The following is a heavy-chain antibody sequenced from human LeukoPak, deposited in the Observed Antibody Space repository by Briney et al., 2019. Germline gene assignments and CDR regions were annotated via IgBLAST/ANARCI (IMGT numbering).Heavy chain of an antibody. J-gene: IGHJ4*02. CDR3: ARGTVTAPDY. V-gene: IGHV3-53*01. D-gene: IGHD2-21*02. CDR2: IYSGGKT. CDR1: GFTVSDYY. Sequence: PGGSLRLSCAVSGFTVSDYYMSWVRQAPGKGLEWVSVIYSGGKTYYADSVKGRFTISRDDSKNTLHLQMNSLRAEDTAVYYCARGTVTAPDYWGQGTLVTVSS.